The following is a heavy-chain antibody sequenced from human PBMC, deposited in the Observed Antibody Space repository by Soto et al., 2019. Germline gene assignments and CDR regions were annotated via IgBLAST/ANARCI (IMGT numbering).Heavy chain of an antibody. Sequence: SVKVSCKASGGTFSSYAISWVRQAPGQGLEWMGGITPIFGTANYAQKFQGRVTITTDESTSTAYMELSSLRSEDTAVYYCARHPRSERGYSGYDGHYCSTGSCYPFDYWGLGTLVTVSS. D-gene: IGHD5-12*01. CDR1: GGTFSSYA. CDR2: ITPIFGTA. CDR3: ARHPRSERGYSGYDGHYCSTGSCYPFDY. J-gene: IGHJ4*02. V-gene: IGHV1-69*05.